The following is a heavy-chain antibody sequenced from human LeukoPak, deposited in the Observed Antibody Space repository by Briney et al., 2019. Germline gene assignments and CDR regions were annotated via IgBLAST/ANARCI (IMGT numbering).Heavy chain of an antibody. V-gene: IGHV3-48*03. D-gene: IGHD3-10*02. Sequence: GGSLTLSCAASGFTFSSYEMNWVRQAPRKGLEWVSYISSSGSTIYYADSVKGRFTISRDNAKNSLYLQMNSLRAEDTAVYYGAELGSTMIGGVWGKGTTVTISS. CDR1: GFTFSSYE. CDR2: ISSSGSTI. J-gene: IGHJ6*04. CDR3: AELGSTMIGGV.